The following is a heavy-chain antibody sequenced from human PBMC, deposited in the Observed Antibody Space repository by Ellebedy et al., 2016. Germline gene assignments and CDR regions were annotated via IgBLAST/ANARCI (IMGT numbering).Heavy chain of an antibody. CDR2: IIPILGVT. V-gene: IGHV1-69*04. J-gene: IGHJ4*02. CDR3: ATCAAYSGFSGTCQGPFDY. D-gene: IGHD5-12*01. CDR1: GDTFSTYA. Sequence: ASVKVSCKASGDTFSTYAINWVRQAPGQGPEWMGRIIPILGVTYYDQKFQGRVTITADKSTGTAHMELSSLRSEDTAIYYCATCAAYSGFSGTCQGPFDYWGQGTLVTVSS.